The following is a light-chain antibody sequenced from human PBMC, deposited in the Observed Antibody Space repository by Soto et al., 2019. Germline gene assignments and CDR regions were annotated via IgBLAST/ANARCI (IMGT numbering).Light chain of an antibody. V-gene: IGKV1-5*03. J-gene: IGKJ2*01. CDR2: KAS. CDR1: QSISSW. CDR3: QHYDSNPYT. Sequence: DIPMTQSPSTLSASVGDRVTITCRASQSISSWLAWYQQKPGKAPKLLIYKASTLESGVTSRFSGSGSGTEFTLTISSLLPDDFATYYCQHYDSNPYTFGQGTKLEIK.